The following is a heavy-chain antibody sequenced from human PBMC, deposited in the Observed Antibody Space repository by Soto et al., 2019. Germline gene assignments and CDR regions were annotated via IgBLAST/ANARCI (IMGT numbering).Heavy chain of an antibody. J-gene: IGHJ4*02. CDR3: AKTKAIFGVVVTTGYFDY. V-gene: IGHV3-30*18. CDR1: GFTFSSYG. D-gene: IGHD3-3*01. Sequence: QVQLVESGGGVVQPGRSLRLSCAASGFTFSSYGMHWVRQAPGKGLEWVAVISYDGSNKYYAGSVKGRFTISRDNSKHTLYLQMNSLRAEDTAVYYCAKTKAIFGVVVTTGYFDYWGQGTLVTVSS. CDR2: ISYDGSNK.